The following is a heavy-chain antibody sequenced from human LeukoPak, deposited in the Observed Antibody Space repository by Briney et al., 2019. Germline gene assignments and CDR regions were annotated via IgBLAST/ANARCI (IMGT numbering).Heavy chain of an antibody. J-gene: IGHJ4*02. CDR1: GGSISSYY. CDR3: ARDSESGSYAAY. D-gene: IGHD1-26*01. V-gene: IGHV4-59*01. Sequence: PSETLSLTCTVSGGSISSYYWSWIRQPPGKGLEWIGYIYYSGSTNYNPSLKSRVTISVDTSKSQFSLKLSSVTAADTAVYYCARDSESGSYAAYWGQGTLVTVSS. CDR2: IYYSGST.